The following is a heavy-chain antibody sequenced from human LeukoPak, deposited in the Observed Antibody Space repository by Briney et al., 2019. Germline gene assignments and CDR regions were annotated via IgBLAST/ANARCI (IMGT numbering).Heavy chain of an antibody. CDR1: GFTFSNYW. CDR3: ARDTVATTFDY. D-gene: IGHD4-17*01. Sequence: PGWSLRLSCAASGFTFSNYWMSWVRQAAGKGLEWVANIKQDGSDKYYVDSVKGRFTISRDNAKNSLYLQMNSLRAEDTAVYYCARDTVATTFDYWGQGTVVTVSS. J-gene: IGHJ4*02. CDR2: IKQDGSDK. V-gene: IGHV3-7*04.